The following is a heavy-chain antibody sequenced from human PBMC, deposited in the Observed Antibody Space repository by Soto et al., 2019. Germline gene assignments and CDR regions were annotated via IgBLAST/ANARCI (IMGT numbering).Heavy chain of an antibody. V-gene: IGHV3-30*18. CDR1: GFTVSSYG. CDR3: AKDEGSPMYYYDSSGYSDY. D-gene: IGHD3-22*01. CDR2: TSYDGSNK. Sequence: SGGSLRLSCAASGFTVSSYGMHWVRQAPGKGLEWVAVTSYDGSNKYYADSVKGRFTISRDNSKNTLYLQMNSLRAEDTAAYYCAKDEGSPMYYYDSSGYSDYWGQGTLVTVSS. J-gene: IGHJ4*02.